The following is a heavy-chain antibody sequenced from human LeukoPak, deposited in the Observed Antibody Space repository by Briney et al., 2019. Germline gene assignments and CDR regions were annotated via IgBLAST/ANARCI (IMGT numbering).Heavy chain of an antibody. D-gene: IGHD3-10*01. Sequence: ASVKVSCKVSGYTLTELSMHWVRQAPGKGLEWMGGFDPEDGETIYGQKLQGRVTMTEDTSTDTAYMELSSLRSEDTAVYYCATTPSGSGSYLTYYFDYWGQGTLVTVSS. V-gene: IGHV1-24*01. J-gene: IGHJ4*02. CDR3: ATTPSGSGSYLTYYFDY. CDR2: FDPEDGET. CDR1: GYTLTELS.